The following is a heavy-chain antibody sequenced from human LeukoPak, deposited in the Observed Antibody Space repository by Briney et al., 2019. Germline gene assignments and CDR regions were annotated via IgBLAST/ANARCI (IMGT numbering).Heavy chain of an antibody. D-gene: IGHD6-13*01. Sequence: GGSLRLSCAASGFTFSSYAMSWVRQAPGKGLEWVSAISGSGGSTYYADSVKGRFTISRDNSKNTLYLQMNSLRAEDTAVYYCASGADSSSWPLYFDYWGQGTLVTVSS. J-gene: IGHJ4*02. V-gene: IGHV3-23*01. CDR2: ISGSGGST. CDR3: ASGADSSSWPLYFDY. CDR1: GFTFSSYA.